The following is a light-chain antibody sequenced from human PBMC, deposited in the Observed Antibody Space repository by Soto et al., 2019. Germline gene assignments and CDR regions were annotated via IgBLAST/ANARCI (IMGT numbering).Light chain of an antibody. CDR2: EVT. V-gene: IGLV2-14*01. CDR1: SSDVGAYNY. J-gene: IGLJ2*01. CDR3: SSYTRSSAVA. Sequence: QSALTQPASVSGSPGQSVTISCTGTSSDVGAYNYVSWFQQHPGKAPILLIYEVTFRLSGVSDRFSASKSGNTASLTISGLQAEDEAVYYCSSYTRSSAVAFGGGTKLT.